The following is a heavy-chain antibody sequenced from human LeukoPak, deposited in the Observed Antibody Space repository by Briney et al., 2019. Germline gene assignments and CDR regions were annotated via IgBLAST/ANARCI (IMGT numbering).Heavy chain of an antibody. CDR1: GYTFTDYY. J-gene: IGHJ3*02. D-gene: IGHD4-11*01. Sequence: ASVKVSCTAAGYTFTDYYMHWVRQAPGQGLEWMGRINPNSGETNYAQIFQGRVSMTSDPSISTAYMELRRLRSDDTAVYYCARDRGTTYASDIWGQGQWSPSLQ. CDR2: INPNSGET. V-gene: IGHV1-2*06. CDR3: ARDRGTTYASDI.